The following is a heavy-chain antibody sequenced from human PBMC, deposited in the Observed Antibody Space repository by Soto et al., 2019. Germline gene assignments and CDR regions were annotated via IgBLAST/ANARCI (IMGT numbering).Heavy chain of an antibody. D-gene: IGHD2-15*01. CDR2: ISFDGSNK. V-gene: IGHV3-30-3*01. J-gene: IGHJ3*01. Sequence: QVQLVESGGGVVQPGRSLRLSCAASGFIFSTSAMHWVRQAPGKGLEWVAVISFDGSNKYYADSVKGRFSISRDNSKNTLYMQMNSLRPEDTAVYYCARGAGREAFDLWGQGTMVTVSS. CDR1: GFIFSTSA. CDR3: ARGAGREAFDL.